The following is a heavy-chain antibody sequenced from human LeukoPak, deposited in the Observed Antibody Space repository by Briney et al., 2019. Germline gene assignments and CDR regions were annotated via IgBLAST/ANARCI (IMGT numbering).Heavy chain of an antibody. Sequence: SETLSLTCAFSGYSISSGYYWGWIRQPPGKGVEWIGSIYHSGSTYYNPSLKSRVTISVDTSKNQFSLKLSSVTAADTAVYYCARADHFGSGYFDNWGQGTLVTVSS. CDR2: IYHSGST. CDR3: ARADHFGSGYFDN. V-gene: IGHV4-38-2*01. D-gene: IGHD3-3*02. CDR1: GYSISSGYY. J-gene: IGHJ4*02.